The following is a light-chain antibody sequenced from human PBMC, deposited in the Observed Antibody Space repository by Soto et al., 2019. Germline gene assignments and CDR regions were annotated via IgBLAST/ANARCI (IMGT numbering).Light chain of an antibody. CDR1: QSVSSY. J-gene: IGKJ3*01. CDR3: QQRSNWPLMFS. CDR2: DAS. V-gene: IGKV3-11*01. Sequence: EIVLTQSPATLSLSPGERATLSCRASQSVSSYLAWYHQKPGQAPRLLIYDASNRATGIPARFSGSGSGTDFTLTISSLEPEDSAVYYCQQRSNWPLMFSFGPGTKVVIK.